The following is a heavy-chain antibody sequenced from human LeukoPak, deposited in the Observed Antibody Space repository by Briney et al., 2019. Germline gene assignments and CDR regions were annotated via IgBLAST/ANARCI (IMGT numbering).Heavy chain of an antibody. Sequence: GASVKVSCKASGYTFPGYYMHWVRQAPGQGLEWMGWINPNSGGTNYAQKFQGRVTMTRDTSISTAYMELSRLRSDDTAVYYCAREVVELGALDYWGQGTLVTVSS. V-gene: IGHV1-2*02. D-gene: IGHD7-27*01. CDR2: INPNSGGT. CDR1: GYTFPGYY. J-gene: IGHJ4*02. CDR3: AREVVELGALDY.